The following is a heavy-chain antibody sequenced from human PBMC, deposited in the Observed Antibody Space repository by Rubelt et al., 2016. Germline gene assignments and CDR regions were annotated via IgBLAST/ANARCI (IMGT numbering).Heavy chain of an antibody. V-gene: IGHV5-51*01. Sequence: SCNGSGYSFTTYWIGWVRQMPGKGLEWMGIIYPGDSDTRYIPSFQGQVTISADKSINSAYLQWSSLKDSDTAIYYCARQRYCSGGSCYPDYWGQGTLVTVSS. CDR2: IYPGDSDT. J-gene: IGHJ4*02. D-gene: IGHD2-15*01. CDR1: GYSFTTYW. CDR3: ARQRYCSGGSCYPDY.